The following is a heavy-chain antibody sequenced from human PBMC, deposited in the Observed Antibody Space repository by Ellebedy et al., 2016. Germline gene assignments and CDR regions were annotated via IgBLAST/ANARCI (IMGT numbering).Heavy chain of an antibody. J-gene: IGHJ4*02. Sequence: SETLSLTXTVSGGSISSYYWSWIRQPPGKGLEWIGYIYYSGGTNYNPSLKSRVTISVDTSKNQFSLKLSSVTAADTAVYYCARDPVKGLDYWGQGTLVTVSS. CDR1: GGSISSYY. V-gene: IGHV4-59*01. CDR3: ARDPVKGLDY. CDR2: IYYSGGT. D-gene: IGHD2/OR15-2a*01.